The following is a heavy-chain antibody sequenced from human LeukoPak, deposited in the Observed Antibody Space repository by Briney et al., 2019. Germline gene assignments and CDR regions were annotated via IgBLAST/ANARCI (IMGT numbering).Heavy chain of an antibody. Sequence: GASVKVSCKASGYTFTSYGISWVRQAPGQGLEWMGWINPNSGGTNYAQKFQGRVTMTRDTSISTAYMELSRLRSDDAAVYYCARDDYAQYYFDYWGQGTLVTVSS. J-gene: IGHJ4*02. V-gene: IGHV1-2*02. CDR1: GYTFTSYG. D-gene: IGHD4-17*01. CDR3: ARDDYAQYYFDY. CDR2: INPNSGGT.